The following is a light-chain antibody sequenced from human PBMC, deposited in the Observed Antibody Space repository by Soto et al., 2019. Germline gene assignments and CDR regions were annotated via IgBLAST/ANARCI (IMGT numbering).Light chain of an antibody. CDR1: SGSVSTSHY. CDR3: VLFVGSGINWV. Sequence: QTVVTQEPSFSVYPGETVTLTCGLSSGSVSTSHYPSWYQQTPCQPPRTLIQSTNRRSSGVPARFSGSILGNKAALTITGAQADDECDYYCVLFVGSGINWVFGGGTKLTVL. J-gene: IGLJ3*02. CDR2: STN. V-gene: IGLV8-61*01.